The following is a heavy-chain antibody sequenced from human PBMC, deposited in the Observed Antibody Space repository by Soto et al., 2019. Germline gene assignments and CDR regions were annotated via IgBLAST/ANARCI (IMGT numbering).Heavy chain of an antibody. CDR3: ARDTGYDHDAFDI. J-gene: IGHJ3*02. CDR2: INPTGTMT. Sequence: QVQLVQSGAEVKKPGASVKLSCKASGYTFITSYYTHWVRQAPGQGLEWMGIINPTGTMTKYSERFQGRLTMTRDTSTSTDYMELSTLTSEDTAVYFCARDTGYDHDAFDIWGQVTMVTVSS. CDR1: GYTFITSYY. V-gene: IGHV1-46*01. D-gene: IGHD5-12*01.